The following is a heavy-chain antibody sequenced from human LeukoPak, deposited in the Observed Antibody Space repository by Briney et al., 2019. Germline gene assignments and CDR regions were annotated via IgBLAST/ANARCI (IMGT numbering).Heavy chain of an antibody. V-gene: IGHV3-21*01. J-gene: IGHJ4*02. Sequence: GGSLRLSCAASGFTFSSYSMNWVRQAPGKGLEWVSSISSSSSYIYYADSVKGRFTISRDKAKNSLYLQMNSLRAEDTAVYYCARDADYYGSGSFDYWGQGTLVTVSS. CDR3: ARDADYYGSGSFDY. D-gene: IGHD3-10*01. CDR2: ISSSSSYI. CDR1: GFTFSSYS.